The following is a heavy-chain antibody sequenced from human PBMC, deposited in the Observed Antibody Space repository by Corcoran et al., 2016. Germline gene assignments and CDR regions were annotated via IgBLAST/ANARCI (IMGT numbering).Heavy chain of an antibody. CDR2: ISYDGSNK. D-gene: IGHD1-26*01. J-gene: IGHJ4*02. Sequence: QVQLVESGGGVVQPGRSLRLSCAASGFTFSSYGMHWVRQAPGKGLEWVAVISYDGSNKYYADSVKGRFTISRDNSKNTLYLQMNSLRAEDTAVYYGAKEGGQGVPPEHYFDYWGQGTLVTVSS. V-gene: IGHV3-30*18. CDR1: GFTFSSYG. CDR3: AKEGGQGVPPEHYFDY.